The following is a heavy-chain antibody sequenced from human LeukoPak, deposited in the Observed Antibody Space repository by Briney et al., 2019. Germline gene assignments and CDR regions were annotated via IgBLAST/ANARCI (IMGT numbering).Heavy chain of an antibody. CDR3: AKSRVGYDY. CDR2: VTSSGSNT. V-gene: IGHV3-23*01. D-gene: IGHD5-12*01. CDR1: GFTFNSYA. Sequence: GGSLRLSCAASGFTFNSYAMSWVRQAPGKGLEWVSAVTSSGSNTYYADSVKGRFTISRDNSKNTLYLQMNSLRAEDTAVYYCAKSRVGYDYWGQGTLVTVSS. J-gene: IGHJ4*02.